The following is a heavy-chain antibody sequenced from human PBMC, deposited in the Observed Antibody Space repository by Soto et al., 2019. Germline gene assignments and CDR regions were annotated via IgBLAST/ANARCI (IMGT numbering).Heavy chain of an antibody. CDR3: ARPGRNFWSGRYFFDF. CDR2: ISYDGCDSLDGSHK. Sequence: QVQLVESGGGVVQPGESLRLSCAASGFAFSSYGMHWVRQAPGKGLEWVAVISYDGCDSLDGSHKYYADSVSGRFTISRDNSKNTLYLQMNSLRAEDTAVYFCARPGRNFWSGRYFFDFWGQGTLVTVSS. CDR1: GFAFSSYG. J-gene: IGHJ4*02. V-gene: IGHV3-30*03. D-gene: IGHD3-3*01.